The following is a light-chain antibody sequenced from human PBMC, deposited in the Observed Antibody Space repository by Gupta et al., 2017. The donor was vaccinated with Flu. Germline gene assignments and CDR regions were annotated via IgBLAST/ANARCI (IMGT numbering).Light chain of an antibody. J-gene: IGKJ4*01. CDR1: QNIDDW. Sequence: ASVGDRVTITCRASQNIDDWLAWYQQKPGKAPQLLIYKASKLESAAPSRFGGSGFGTEFTLTISSLQPDDSAIYYCQNYNYHFGGGTKVEIK. V-gene: IGKV1-5*03. CDR2: KAS. CDR3: QNYNYH.